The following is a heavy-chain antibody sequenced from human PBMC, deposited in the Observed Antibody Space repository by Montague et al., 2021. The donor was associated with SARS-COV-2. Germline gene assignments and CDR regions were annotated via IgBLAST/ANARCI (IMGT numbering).Heavy chain of an antibody. J-gene: IGHJ6*03. V-gene: IGHV4-59*02. CDR3: AGTYYDFWSGFIHYYYMDV. CDR1: GGPVSGYY. Sequence: SETLSLTCTVYGGPVSGYYWSWIRQPPGKGLEWIGYIYYSGSTKYNPSLKSRVTISVDTSKNQFSLKLSSVTAADTAVYYCAGTYYDFWSGFIHYYYMDVWGKGTTVTVSS. D-gene: IGHD3-3*01. CDR2: IYYSGST.